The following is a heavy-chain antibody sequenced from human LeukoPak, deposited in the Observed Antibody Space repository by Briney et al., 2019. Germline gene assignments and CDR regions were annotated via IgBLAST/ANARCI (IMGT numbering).Heavy chain of an antibody. Sequence: SVKVSCKASGGTFSSSAISWVRQAPGQGLEWMGRIIPILGIANYAQKFQGRVTITADKSTGTAYMELSSLRSEDTAVYYCARSIASGYWGQGTLVTVSS. CDR3: ARSIASGY. J-gene: IGHJ4*02. CDR2: IIPILGIA. D-gene: IGHD6-25*01. V-gene: IGHV1-69*04. CDR1: GGTFSSSA.